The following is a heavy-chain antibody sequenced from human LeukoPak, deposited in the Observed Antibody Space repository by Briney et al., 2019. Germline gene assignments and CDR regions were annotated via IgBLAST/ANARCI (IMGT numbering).Heavy chain of an antibody. CDR2: TSHDGSKK. CDR1: GLTFSTYA. J-gene: IGHJ4*02. V-gene: IGHV3-30*01. D-gene: IGHD3-22*01. Sequence: GGSLRLSCSASGLTFSTYAMHWLRLAPGKGLEWVAVTSHDGSKKNYADSVKGRFTISRDNSKNTLFLQMNSLRAEDTAVYYCARPQKGYWLFPQFEYWGQGTLVTVSS. CDR3: ARPQKGYWLFPQFEY.